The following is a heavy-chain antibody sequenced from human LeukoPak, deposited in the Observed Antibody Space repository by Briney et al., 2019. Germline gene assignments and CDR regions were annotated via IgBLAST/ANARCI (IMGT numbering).Heavy chain of an antibody. CDR2: ISWNSGYI. CDR3: AKVRGTYSSGYFFDY. J-gene: IGHJ4*02. CDR1: GFTFDNYA. D-gene: IGHD6-19*01. Sequence: GGSLRLSCAASGFTFDNYAMHWVRQAPGKGLEWLSLISWNSGYIGYADSVKGRFTISRDNAEKSLDLQMNSLRAEDTAFYYCAKVRGTYSSGYFFDYWGQGTLVTVSS. V-gene: IGHV3-9*01.